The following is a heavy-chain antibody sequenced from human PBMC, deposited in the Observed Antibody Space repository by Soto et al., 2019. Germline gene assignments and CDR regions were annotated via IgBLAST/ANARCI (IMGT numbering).Heavy chain of an antibody. D-gene: IGHD2-8*01. Sequence: GGSLRLSCAASGFTFSRFSMHWVRQAPGKGLAWVAVISYDGNNKHFAESVKGRFSISRDDSKNTVYLEMNNLRGDDSAVYSSASHNGMLISYYYYGMGVWGQGTTGTVSS. CDR3: ASHNGMLISYYYYGMGV. CDR1: GFTFSRFS. CDR2: ISYDGNNK. V-gene: IGHV3-30-3*01. J-gene: IGHJ6*02.